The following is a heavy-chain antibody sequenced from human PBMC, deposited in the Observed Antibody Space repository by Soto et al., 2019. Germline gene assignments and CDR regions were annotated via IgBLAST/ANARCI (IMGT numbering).Heavy chain of an antibody. CDR2: ISSSSSTI. J-gene: IGHJ4*02. CDR1: GFTFSSYS. V-gene: IGHV3-48*01. D-gene: IGHD3-10*01. Sequence: GGSLRLSCAASGFTFSSYSMNWVRQAPGKGLEWVSYISSSSSTIYYADSVKGRFTISRDNAKNSLYLQMNSLRAEDTAVYYCARGPITMVREFYFDYWGQGTLVTVSS. CDR3: ARGPITMVREFYFDY.